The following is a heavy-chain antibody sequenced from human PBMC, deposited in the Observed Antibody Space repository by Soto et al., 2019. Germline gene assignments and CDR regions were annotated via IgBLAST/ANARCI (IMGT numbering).Heavy chain of an antibody. V-gene: IGHV3-23*01. CDR1: GFTFSTYG. J-gene: IGHJ4*02. CDR2: ISGSGGST. D-gene: IGHD6-19*01. CDR3: AKDPATIAVAGTFDY. Sequence: EVQLLESGGGLVQPVGSLRLSCAASGFTFSTYGMSWVRQAPGKGLEWVSIISGSGGSTYYADTVKGRFTISRDNSKNTLYLQMNSLRAEDPAVYYCAKDPATIAVAGTFDYWGQGTLVIISS.